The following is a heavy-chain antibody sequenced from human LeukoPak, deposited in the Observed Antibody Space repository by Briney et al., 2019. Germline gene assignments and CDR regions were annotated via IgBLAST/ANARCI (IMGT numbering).Heavy chain of an antibody. CDR1: GFTFTSYW. CDR2: IKQDGSEK. D-gene: IGHD6-19*01. Sequence: GGSLRLSCAASGFTFTSYWMSWARQAPGKGLEWVANIKQDGSEKNYVDSVKGRFTISRDNAKNSMYLQMNSLRVEDTAVYYCARQWLAFDYWGQGALVTVSS. CDR3: ARQWLAFDY. V-gene: IGHV3-7*02. J-gene: IGHJ4*02.